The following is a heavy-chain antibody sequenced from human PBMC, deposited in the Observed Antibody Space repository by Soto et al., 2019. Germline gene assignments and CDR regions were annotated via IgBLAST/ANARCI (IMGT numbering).Heavy chain of an antibody. CDR2: INTGNGNT. D-gene: IGHD7-27*01. CDR1: GYSFTHFE. Sequence: QVQLVQSGPEVKQPGASVRISCQASGYSFTHFEMHWVRQAPGQRLEWMGWINTGNGNTKYSQKFQGRVTFTRDTPGSTAYLDLDGLTLDDPSFYFCARGLTRLDYWGQGTLVTVSS. CDR3: ARGLTRLDY. V-gene: IGHV1-3*04. J-gene: IGHJ4*02.